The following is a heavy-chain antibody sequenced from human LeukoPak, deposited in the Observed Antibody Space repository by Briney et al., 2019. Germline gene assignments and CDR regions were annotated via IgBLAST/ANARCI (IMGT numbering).Heavy chain of an antibody. J-gene: IGHJ4*02. Sequence: PGGSLRLSCAVSGFTFSIYAISWVRQAPGKGLEWLSAISGTGGSTNYADSVKGRFTISRDNSKNTLYLQMNSLRAEDTAVYYCANHDYVWGSYRSWGDYFDYWGQGTLVTVSS. CDR3: ANHDYVWGSYRSWGDYFDY. D-gene: IGHD3-16*02. V-gene: IGHV3-23*01. CDR1: GFTFSIYA. CDR2: ISGTGGST.